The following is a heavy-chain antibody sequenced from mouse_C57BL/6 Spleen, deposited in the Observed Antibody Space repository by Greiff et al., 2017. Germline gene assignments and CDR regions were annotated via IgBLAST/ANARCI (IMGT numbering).Heavy chain of an antibody. V-gene: IGHV1-52*01. CDR3: ARWGDYDLDY. CDR1: GYTFTSYW. J-gene: IGHJ2*01. D-gene: IGHD2-4*01. CDR2: IDPSDSET. Sequence: QVQLKQPGAELVRPGSSVKLSCKASGYTFTSYWMHWVKQRPIQGLEWIGNIDPSDSETHYNQKFKDKATLTVDKSSSTAYMQLSSLTSEDSAVYYCARWGDYDLDYWGQGTTLTVSS.